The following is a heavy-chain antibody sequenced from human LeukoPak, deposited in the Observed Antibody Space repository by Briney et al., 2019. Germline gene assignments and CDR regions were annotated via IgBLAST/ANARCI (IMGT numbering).Heavy chain of an antibody. CDR2: IGIGTGAT. CDR1: GFTFSDYS. Sequence: RGSLRLSCAASGFTFSDYSMNWVRQAPGKGLEWVSYIGIGTGATRYADSVKGRFTISGDEAENSLYLQMDSLRDEDTAVYFCARDRSYSFDYWGQGTLVTVSS. J-gene: IGHJ4*02. V-gene: IGHV3-48*02. D-gene: IGHD2-21*01. CDR3: ARDRSYSFDY.